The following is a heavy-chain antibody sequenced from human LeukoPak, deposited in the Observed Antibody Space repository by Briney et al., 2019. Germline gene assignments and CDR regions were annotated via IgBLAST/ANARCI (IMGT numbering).Heavy chain of an antibody. CDR2: IRYDGSNK. Sequence: GGSLRLSCAASGFTFSSYGMHWVRQAPGKGLEWVAFIRYDGSNKYYADSVKGRFTISRDNSKNTLYLQMNSLRAGDTAVYYCAKDPPMYSGSYFDYWDQGTLVTVSS. V-gene: IGHV3-30*02. CDR3: AKDPPMYSGSYFDY. CDR1: GFTFSSYG. D-gene: IGHD1-26*01. J-gene: IGHJ4*02.